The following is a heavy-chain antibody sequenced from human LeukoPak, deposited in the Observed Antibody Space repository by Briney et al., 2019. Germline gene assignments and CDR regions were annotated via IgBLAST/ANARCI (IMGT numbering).Heavy chain of an antibody. Sequence: ASVKVSCKASGYTFTTYAMNWVRQAPGQGLEWMGWINTNTGGPTYAQGLTGRFVFSLDTSISTAYLEISSLKAEDTAVYYCARDRYDSSGYYEFDPWGQGTLVTVSS. CDR2: INTNTGGP. J-gene: IGHJ5*02. CDR3: ARDRYDSSGYYEFDP. V-gene: IGHV7-4-1*02. CDR1: GYTFTTYA. D-gene: IGHD6-19*01.